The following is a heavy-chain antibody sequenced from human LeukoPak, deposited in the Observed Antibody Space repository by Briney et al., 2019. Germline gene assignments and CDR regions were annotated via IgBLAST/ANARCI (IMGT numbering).Heavy chain of an antibody. V-gene: IGHV1-24*01. CDR1: GYTLTELS. D-gene: IGHD3-9*01. CDR3: ATVPLVLRYFVS. Sequence: GASVKVSCKVSGYTLTELSMHWVRQAPGKGLEWMGGFDPEDGETIYAQKFQGRVTMTEDTSTDTAYMELSSLRSEDTAVYYCATVPLVLRYFVSWGQGTLVTVSS. CDR2: FDPEDGET. J-gene: IGHJ4*02.